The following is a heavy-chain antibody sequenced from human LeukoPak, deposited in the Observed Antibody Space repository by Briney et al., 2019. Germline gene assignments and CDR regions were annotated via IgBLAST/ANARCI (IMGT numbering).Heavy chain of an antibody. CDR3: ARGLGRVKQQLPSDY. CDR1: GGSISSSSYY. Sequence: PSETLSLTCTVSGGSISSSSYYWGWIRQPPGKGLEWIGSIYYSGSTYYNPSLKNRVTISVDTSKNQFSLKLSSVTAADTAVYYCARGLGRVKQQLPSDYWGQGTLVTVSS. J-gene: IGHJ4*02. D-gene: IGHD6-13*01. CDR2: IYYSGST. V-gene: IGHV4-39*01.